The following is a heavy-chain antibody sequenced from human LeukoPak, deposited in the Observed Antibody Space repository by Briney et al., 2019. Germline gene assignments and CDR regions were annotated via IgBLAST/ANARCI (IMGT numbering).Heavy chain of an antibody. D-gene: IGHD6-13*01. CDR3: ARGGRIPAAPSPHYYSMDV. V-gene: IGHV1-69*06. CDR2: ITPIFGTA. J-gene: IGHJ6*03. Sequence: VNFACQASGGTFRSYAISWVGQATGQGLDWMGGITPIFGTANYTQKLQGRVTLTADKTTNTAYMELSRLRSEDTAVYYCARGGRIPAAPSPHYYSMDVWGKGTTVTVSS. CDR1: GGTFRSYA.